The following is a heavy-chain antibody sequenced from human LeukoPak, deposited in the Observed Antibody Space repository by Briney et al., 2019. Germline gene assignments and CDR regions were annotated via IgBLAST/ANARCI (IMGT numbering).Heavy chain of an antibody. CDR1: GFTFSTYW. Sequence: GGSLRLSCAASGFTFSTYWMNWFRQTPGKGLEWVAKIKADGGEKDHVASVKGRFTISRDNAKNSLYLQMNSLRVEDTAVYYCSKWKAIVLVPAARSPIDYWGQGTLVTVSS. D-gene: IGHD2-2*01. V-gene: IGHV3-7*01. CDR3: SKWKAIVLVPAARSPIDY. CDR2: IKADGGEK. J-gene: IGHJ4*02.